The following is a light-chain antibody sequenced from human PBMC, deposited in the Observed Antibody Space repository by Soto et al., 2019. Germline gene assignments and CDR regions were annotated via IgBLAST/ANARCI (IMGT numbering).Light chain of an antibody. CDR3: QQYNSWPFT. CDR2: EAS. Sequence: IVMTQSPATLSVSPGERATLSCRASQSVSSDLAWYQQKPGQAPRLLIYEASIRATGIAARFSGSGSGTEFTLTISSLHSEDSAVYWCQQYNSWPFTFGPGTKVEFK. J-gene: IGKJ3*01. CDR1: QSVSSD. V-gene: IGKV3-15*01.